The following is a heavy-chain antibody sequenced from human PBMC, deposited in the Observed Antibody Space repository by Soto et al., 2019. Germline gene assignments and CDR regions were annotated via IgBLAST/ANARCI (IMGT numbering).Heavy chain of an antibody. J-gene: IGHJ4*02. Sequence: PSETLSLTCSVSGHSITSSDYKWSWVRQPPGKGLEWIGYISYLGISYYNPSLRGRVDISRDTSKNDFSLTLTSVTAADTAVYYCDSYPGYTGRHFDFWGQGTLVTVSS. CDR2: ISYLGIS. D-gene: IGHD5-12*01. V-gene: IGHV4-30-4*01. CDR1: GHSITSSDYK. CDR3: DSYPGYTGRHFDF.